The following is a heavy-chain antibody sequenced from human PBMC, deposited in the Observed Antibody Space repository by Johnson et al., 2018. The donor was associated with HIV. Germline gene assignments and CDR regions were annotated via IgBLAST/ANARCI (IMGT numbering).Heavy chain of an antibody. Sequence: VQLVESGGGLVKPGGSLRLSCAASGFTFSNAWMSWVRQAPGKGLEWVGRVKSKTDGGKTDYTAPVKGRFTISRDDSKNTLYLQINSLKTEDTAVYYCTTDSGWVPLEAFDIWGQGTMVTVSS. CDR3: TTDSGWVPLEAFDI. J-gene: IGHJ3*02. CDR1: GFTFSNAW. CDR2: VKSKTDGGKT. D-gene: IGHD6-19*01. V-gene: IGHV3-15*01.